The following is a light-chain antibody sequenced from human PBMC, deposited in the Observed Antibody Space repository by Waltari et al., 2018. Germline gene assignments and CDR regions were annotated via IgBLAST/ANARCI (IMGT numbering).Light chain of an antibody. Sequence: QMTQSPSSLSASVGDRVTITCRASQGIDNFLAWYQQKPGKVPRLLIYGAVTLQSGAPSRFSGSMSGTEFTLTITSLQPDDVATYYCQRYDSVPRTFGQGTKVEI. J-gene: IGKJ1*01. CDR3: QRYDSVPRT. CDR2: GAV. V-gene: IGKV1-27*01. CDR1: QGIDNF.